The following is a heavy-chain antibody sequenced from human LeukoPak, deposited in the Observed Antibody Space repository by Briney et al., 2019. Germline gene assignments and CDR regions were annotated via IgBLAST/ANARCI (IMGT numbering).Heavy chain of an antibody. Sequence: GGSLRLSCAASGFTVSSNYMSWVRQAPGKGLEWVSVIYSGGSKYYADSVKGRFTISRDNSKNTLYLQMNSLRAEDTAVYYCARETHEDYFDYWGQGTLVTVSS. J-gene: IGHJ4*02. CDR2: IYSGGSK. V-gene: IGHV3-53*01. CDR3: ARETHEDYFDY. CDR1: GFTVSSNY.